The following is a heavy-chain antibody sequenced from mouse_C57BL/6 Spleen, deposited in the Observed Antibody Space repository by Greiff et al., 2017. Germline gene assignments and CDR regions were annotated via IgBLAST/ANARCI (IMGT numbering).Heavy chain of an antibody. V-gene: IGHV1-15*01. Sequence: VKLMESGAELVRPGASVTLSCKASGYTFTDYEMHWVKQTPVHGLEWIGAIDPETGGTAYNQKFKGKAILTADKSSSTAYMELRSLTSEDSAVYYCTQYDYGRDYWGQGTTLTVSS. CDR2: IDPETGGT. CDR3: TQYDYGRDY. J-gene: IGHJ2*01. D-gene: IGHD2-4*01. CDR1: GYTFTDYE.